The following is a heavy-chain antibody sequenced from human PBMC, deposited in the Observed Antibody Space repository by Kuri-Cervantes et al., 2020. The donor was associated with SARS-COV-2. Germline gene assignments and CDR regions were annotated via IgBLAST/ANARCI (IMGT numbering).Heavy chain of an antibody. Sequence: GGSLRLSCAASGFTFSSYAMSWVRQAPGKGLEWVSAISGSGGSTYYADSVKGRFTISGDNSKNTLYLQMNSLRAEDTAVYYCANVVAVAGFRPDYWGQGTLVTVSS. D-gene: IGHD6-19*01. CDR1: GFTFSSYA. CDR2: ISGSGGST. J-gene: IGHJ4*02. V-gene: IGHV3-23*01. CDR3: ANVVAVAGFRPDY.